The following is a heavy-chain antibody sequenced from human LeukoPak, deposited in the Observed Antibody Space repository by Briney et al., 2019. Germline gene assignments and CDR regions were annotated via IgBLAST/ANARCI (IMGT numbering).Heavy chain of an antibody. D-gene: IGHD6-13*01. CDR3: ARYSIAAAGREYYFDY. V-gene: IGHV4-59*01. J-gene: IGHJ4*02. CDR1: GGSISSYY. CDR2: IYYSGST. Sequence: TSETLSLTCTVSGGSISSYYWSWIRQPPGKGLEWIGYIYYSGSTNYNPSLKSRVTISVDTSKNQFSLKLSSETAADTAVYYCARYSIAAAGREYYFDYWGQGTLVTVSS.